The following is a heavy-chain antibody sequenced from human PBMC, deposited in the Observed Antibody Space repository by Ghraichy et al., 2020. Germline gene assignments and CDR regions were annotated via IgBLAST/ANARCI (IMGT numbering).Heavy chain of an antibody. D-gene: IGHD4-17*01. J-gene: IGHJ4*02. CDR2: IIPIFGTA. CDR1: GGTFSSYA. V-gene: IGHV1-69*13. Sequence: SVKVSCKASGGTFSSYAISWVRQAPGQGLEWMGGIIPIFGTANYAQKFQGRVTITADESTSTAYMELSSLRSEDTAVYYCARDGSYGDYVGYFDYWGQGTLVTVSS. CDR3: ARDGSYGDYVGYFDY.